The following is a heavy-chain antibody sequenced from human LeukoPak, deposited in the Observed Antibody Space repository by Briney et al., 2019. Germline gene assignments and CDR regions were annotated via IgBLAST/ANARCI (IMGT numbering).Heavy chain of an antibody. CDR1: GGSFSGYY. J-gene: IGHJ4*02. Sequence: PSETLSLTCAVYGGSFSGYYWSWIRQPPGKGLEWIGEINHSGSTNYNPSLKSRVTISVDTSKNQFSLKLSSVTAADTAVYYCASGSWRDSSEDYWGQGTLVTVSS. CDR3: ASGSWRDSSEDY. D-gene: IGHD3-22*01. CDR2: INHSGST. V-gene: IGHV4-34*01.